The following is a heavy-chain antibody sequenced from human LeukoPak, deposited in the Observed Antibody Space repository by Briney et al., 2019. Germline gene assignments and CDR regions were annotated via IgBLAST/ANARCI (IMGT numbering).Heavy chain of an antibody. V-gene: IGHV3-30-3*01. J-gene: IGHJ4*02. CDR2: ISDSGSKK. CDR3: ARGQLGGAVDY. Sequence: GGSLRLSCAASGFTFSTYVMHWVRQAPGKGLEWVALISDSGSKKYYADSVRGRFTLSRDNSKNMLYVQMNSLRVEDTAMYYCARGQLGGAVDYWGQGTLVTVSS. CDR1: GFTFSTYV. D-gene: IGHD6-13*01.